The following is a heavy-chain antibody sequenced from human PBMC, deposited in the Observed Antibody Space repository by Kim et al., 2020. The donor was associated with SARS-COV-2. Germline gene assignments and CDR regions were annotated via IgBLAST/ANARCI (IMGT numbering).Heavy chain of an antibody. V-gene: IGHV1-18*01. D-gene: IGHD3-22*01. Sequence: ASVKVSCKASGYTFTSYGISWVRQAPGQGLEWMGWISAYNGNTNYAQKLQGRVTMTTDTSTSTAYMELRSLRSDDTAVYYCARDLDQADDSSGYRPETAFDIWGQGTMVTVSS. CDR2: ISAYNGNT. CDR3: ARDLDQADDSSGYRPETAFDI. J-gene: IGHJ3*02. CDR1: GYTFTSYG.